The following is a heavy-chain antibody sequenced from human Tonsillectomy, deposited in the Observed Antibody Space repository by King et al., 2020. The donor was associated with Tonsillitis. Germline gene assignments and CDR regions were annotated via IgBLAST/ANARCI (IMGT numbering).Heavy chain of an antibody. CDR2: IYYSGST. J-gene: IGHJ4*02. D-gene: IGHD6-19*01. Sequence: VQLQESGPGLVKPSQTLSLTCTFSGCSISSGGYYWSWIRQHPGKGLEWIGYIYYSGSTYYNPSLTRRVTISVDTSKNQFSLKLSSVTAADTAVYYCARGIYSSGWYGAPHFDYWGQGTLVTVSS. CDR3: ARGIYSSGWYGAPHFDY. CDR1: GCSISSGGYY. V-gene: IGHV4-31*03.